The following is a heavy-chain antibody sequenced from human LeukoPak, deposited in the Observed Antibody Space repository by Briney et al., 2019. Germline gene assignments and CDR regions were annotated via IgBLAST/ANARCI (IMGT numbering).Heavy chain of an antibody. D-gene: IGHD3-22*01. CDR2: INAGNGNT. CDR1: GYTFTSYA. Sequence: VKXSCKASGYTFTSYAMHWVRQAPGQRLEWMGWINAGNGNTKYSQKFQGRVTITRDTSASTAYMELSSLRSEDTAVYYCAIFYDSSAGFDYWGQGTLVTVSS. V-gene: IGHV1-3*01. J-gene: IGHJ4*02. CDR3: AIFYDSSAGFDY.